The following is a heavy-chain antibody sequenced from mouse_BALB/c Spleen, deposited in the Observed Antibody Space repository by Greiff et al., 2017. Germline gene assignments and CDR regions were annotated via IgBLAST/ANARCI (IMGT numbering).Heavy chain of an antibody. CDR1: GFTFNTYA. CDR2: IRSKSNNYAT. J-gene: IGHJ3*01. D-gene: IGHD2-4*01. V-gene: IGHV10-1*02. Sequence: EVQGVESGGGLVQPKGSLKLSCAASGFTFNTYAMNWVRQAPGKGLEWVARIRSKSNNYATYYADSVKERFTISRDDSQSMLYLQMNNLKTEDTAMYYCVRQKGYDYDERFAYWGQGTLVTVSA. CDR3: VRQKGYDYDERFAY.